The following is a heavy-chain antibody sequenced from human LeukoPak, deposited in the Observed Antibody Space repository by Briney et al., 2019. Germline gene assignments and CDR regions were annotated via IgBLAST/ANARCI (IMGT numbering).Heavy chain of an antibody. J-gene: IGHJ4*02. CDR1: GFTFTSYA. D-gene: IGHD3-16*02. CDR3: AKHKIWGNNRYNNAW. Sequence: PGGSLRLSCAASGFTFTSYAMSWVRQAPGKGLEWVSTMTGSGDNTYYADSVKGRFTVSRDNSKNTLYLQMNSLRAEDTAVYYCAKHKIWGNNRYNNAWWGQGTLVTVSS. V-gene: IGHV3-23*01. CDR2: MTGSGDNT.